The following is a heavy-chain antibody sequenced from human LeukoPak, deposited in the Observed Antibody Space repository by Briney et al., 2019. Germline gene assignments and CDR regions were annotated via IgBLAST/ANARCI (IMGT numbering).Heavy chain of an antibody. CDR1: GFTFSSYA. CDR3: ARQVVTWFDP. J-gene: IGHJ5*02. CDR2: ISYDGSNK. Sequence: PGGSLRLSCAASGFTFSSYAMHWVRQAPGKGLEWVAVISYDGSNKYYADSVKGRFTISRDNSKNTLYLQMNSLRAEDTAVYYCARQVVTWFDPWGQGTLVTVSS. V-gene: IGHV3-30-3*01. D-gene: IGHD2-21*02.